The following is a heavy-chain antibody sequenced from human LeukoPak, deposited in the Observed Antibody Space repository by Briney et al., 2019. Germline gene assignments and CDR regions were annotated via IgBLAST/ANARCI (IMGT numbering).Heavy chain of an antibody. CDR3: ARHNEQQLAEFDY. CDR1: GYSCTSYW. CDR2: IDPSDSYT. D-gene: IGHD6-13*01. V-gene: IGHV5-10-1*01. Sequence: GESLRISCRGSGYSCTSYWISWVRQMPGKGLEWMGRIDPSDSYTNYSPSFQGHVTISADKSISTAYLQWSSLKASDTAMYYCARHNEQQLAEFDYWGHGTLVTVSS. J-gene: IGHJ4*01.